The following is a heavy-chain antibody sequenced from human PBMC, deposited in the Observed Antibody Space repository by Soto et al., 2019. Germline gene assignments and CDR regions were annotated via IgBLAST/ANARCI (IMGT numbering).Heavy chain of an antibody. V-gene: IGHV3-23*01. J-gene: IGHJ4*01. CDR1: GFTFSTYA. CDR2: ISGSGSST. Sequence: GGSLRLSCAGSGFTFSTYAMTWVRQAPGKGLEWVSTISGSGSSTYYADSVNGRFTISRDNSKNTLFLQMNSLRAEDTAVYYCARDVNPSYWGHGTLVTVSS. CDR3: ARDVNPSY.